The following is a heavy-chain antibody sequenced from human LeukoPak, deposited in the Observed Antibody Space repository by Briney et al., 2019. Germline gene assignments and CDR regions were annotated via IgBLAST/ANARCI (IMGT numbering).Heavy chain of an antibody. V-gene: IGHV3-30*03. CDR1: GFTFRSYG. CDR2: ISYDGSDK. Sequence: PGGSLRLSCAASGFTFRSYGMHWVRQTPGKGLEWVAFISYDGSDKYYADSVKGRFTISRDNSKNTLYLQMNSLRAEDTAVYYCAATTVVWGQGTLVTVSS. CDR3: AATTVV. J-gene: IGHJ4*02. D-gene: IGHD4-23*01.